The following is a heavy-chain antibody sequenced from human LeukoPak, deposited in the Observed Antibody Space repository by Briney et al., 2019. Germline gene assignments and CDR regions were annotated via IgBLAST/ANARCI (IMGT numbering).Heavy chain of an antibody. V-gene: IGHV4-59*11. J-gene: IGHJ5*02. CDR3: ARLAGTGAWFDP. D-gene: IGHD1-26*01. Sequence: SETLTLPCSVSIGFHRSHYERGVPGPTGEGGEWIGYNYSRGTTKYIPSLKSRVTISVDTSKNQSYRKLSSATAADTAVYYCARLAGTGAWFDPWGQGTLVTVSS. CDR1: IGFHRSHY. CDR2: NYSRGTT.